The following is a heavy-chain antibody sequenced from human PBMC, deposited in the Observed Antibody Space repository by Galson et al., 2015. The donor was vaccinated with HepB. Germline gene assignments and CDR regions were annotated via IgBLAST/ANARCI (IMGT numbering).Heavy chain of an antibody. CDR1: GYTFTSYA. CDR2: INAGNGNT. CDR3: ARPRQKSMIVVVPPDY. V-gene: IGHV1-3*01. Sequence: SVKVSCKASGYTFTSYAMHWVRQAPGQRLEWMGWINAGNGNTKYSQKFQGRVTITRDTSASTAYMELSSLRSEDTAVYYCARPRQKSMIVVVPPDYWGQGTLVTVSS. D-gene: IGHD3-22*01. J-gene: IGHJ4*02.